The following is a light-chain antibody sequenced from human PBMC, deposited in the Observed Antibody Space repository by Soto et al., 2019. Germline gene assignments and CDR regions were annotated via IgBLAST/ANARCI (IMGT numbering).Light chain of an antibody. CDR2: DVS. CDR3: CSYAGSYTLGV. CDR1: SSDVGIYNY. Sequence: QSALTQSRSVSGSPGQSVTISCTGTSSDVGIYNYVSWYQQHPGKAPKLMIYDVSKRPSGVPDRFSGSKSGNTASLTISGLQAEDEADYYCCSYAGSYTLGVFGTGTKVTVL. J-gene: IGLJ1*01. V-gene: IGLV2-11*01.